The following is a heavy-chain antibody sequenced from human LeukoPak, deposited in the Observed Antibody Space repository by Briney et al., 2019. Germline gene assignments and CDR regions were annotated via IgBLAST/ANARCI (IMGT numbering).Heavy chain of an antibody. J-gene: IGHJ4*02. CDR1: GFSFSSYS. D-gene: IGHD2-8*01. CDR2: ISSGSSSV. CDR3: ARSQRLGHCVNGVCVYPYYFDF. Sequence: GGSLRLSCTTSGFSFSSYSMNWVRQTPGKGLEWVSSISSGSSSVFYAESVRGRFTISRDSAKTSVFLQMDSLRADDSALYFCARSQRLGHCVNGVCVYPYYFDFWGQGALVTVSS. V-gene: IGHV3-21*06.